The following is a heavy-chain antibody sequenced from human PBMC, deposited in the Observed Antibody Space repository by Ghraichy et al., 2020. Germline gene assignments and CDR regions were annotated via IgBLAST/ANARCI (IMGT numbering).Heavy chain of an antibody. CDR1: GFTFGSYS. D-gene: IGHD2-21*01. CDR2: ITSSGRFI. CDR3: ARGSKVVRFYYYDGMDV. Sequence: ESLNISCVGSGFTFGSYSMNWVRQSPGKGLEWVSYITSSGRFISYADSVKGRFTISRDNAQNSLFLQMNSLRDEDTAVYYCARGSKVVRFYYYDGMDVWGQGTTVTVSS. J-gene: IGHJ6*02. V-gene: IGHV3-48*02.